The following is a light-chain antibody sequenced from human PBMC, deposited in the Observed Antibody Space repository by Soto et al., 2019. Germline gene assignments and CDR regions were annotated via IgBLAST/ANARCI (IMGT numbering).Light chain of an antibody. CDR3: SSYTTSGTPV. CDR1: SSDVGGYNY. J-gene: IGLJ3*02. CDR2: EVS. Sequence: QSALTQPASVSGSPGQSITISCTGTSSDVGGYNYLSWYQQNPCKAPKVMIYEVSNRPSGVSNRFSGSKSGNTASLTISGLQAEDEADYYCSSYTTSGTPVFGGGTKLTVL. V-gene: IGLV2-14*01.